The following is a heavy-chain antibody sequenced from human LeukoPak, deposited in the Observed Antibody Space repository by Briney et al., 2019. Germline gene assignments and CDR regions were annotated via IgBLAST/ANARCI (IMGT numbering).Heavy chain of an antibody. Sequence: GASVKVSCKASGYTFTSYVMHWVRQAPGQGLEWMGWINPNSGGTNYAQKFQGRVTMTRDTSISTAYMELSRLRSDDTAVYYCARAPYSSSWCDYWGQGTLVTVSS. J-gene: IGHJ4*02. CDR1: GYTFTSYV. V-gene: IGHV1-2*02. D-gene: IGHD6-13*01. CDR2: INPNSGGT. CDR3: ARAPYSSSWCDY.